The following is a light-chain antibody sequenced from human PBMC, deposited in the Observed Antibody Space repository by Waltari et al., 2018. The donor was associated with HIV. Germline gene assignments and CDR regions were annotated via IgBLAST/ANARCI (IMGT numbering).Light chain of an antibody. V-gene: IGKV4-1*01. CDR1: QSLLYSSSRKNY. CDR2: WAS. J-gene: IGKJ4*01. Sequence: EIVMTQSQDSLAGSLGERATRTCKSSQSLLYSSSRKNYLAWYQPKPGQPPKLLIYWASTRESGVPDRFSGSGSGTHFTLAISSLQAEDGAVYYCQQYYTTPLTFGGGTTVEIK. CDR3: QQYYTTPLT.